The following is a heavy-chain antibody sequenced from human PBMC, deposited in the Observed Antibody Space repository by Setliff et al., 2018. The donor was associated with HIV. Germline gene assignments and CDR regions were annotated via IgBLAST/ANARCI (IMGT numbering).Heavy chain of an antibody. CDR2: SKQDGSEK. D-gene: IGHD2-15*01. Sequence: PAGSLRLSWEVSGFTFSDFWMSWVRQAPGKGLEWVEKSKQDGSEKNYVDSVAGLSTISRDNTKNSLYLEMNSLRADEAGVDYCLRDPMRATGRLTWWYFEYWGQGALVTVSS. CDR1: GFTFSDFW. V-gene: IGHV3-7*01. CDR3: LRDPMRATGRLTWWYFEY. J-gene: IGHJ4*02.